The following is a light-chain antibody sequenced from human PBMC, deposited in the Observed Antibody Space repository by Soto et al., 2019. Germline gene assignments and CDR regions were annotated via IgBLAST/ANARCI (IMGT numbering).Light chain of an antibody. CDR2: GAS. Sequence: EIVLTQSPGTLSLSPGARAPLSCRASQSVSSTYLAWYQHRPGQAPRLLIYGASSRATGIPDRFSGSGSGTDFTLIISRLEPEDFAVYYCQQYGNSFVGFGQGTKVDIK. CDR1: QSVSSTY. V-gene: IGKV3-20*01. CDR3: QQYGNSFVG. J-gene: IGKJ1*01.